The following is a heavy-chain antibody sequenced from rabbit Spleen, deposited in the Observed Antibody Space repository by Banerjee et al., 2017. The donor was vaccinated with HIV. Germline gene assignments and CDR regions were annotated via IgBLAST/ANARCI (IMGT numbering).Heavy chain of an antibody. CDR1: GFTFSGCY. CDR3: ARGAWSTDCMNL. J-gene: IGHJ4*01. Sequence: QSLEESGGDLVKPGASLTLTCTASGFTFSGCYMCWVRQAPGKGLEWIACIYNGDGSTYYASWAKGRFTISRTSSTTVTLQMTSLTAADTATYFCARGAWSTDCMNLWGPGTLVTVS. CDR2: IYNGDGST. V-gene: IGHV1S40*01. D-gene: IGHD7-1*01.